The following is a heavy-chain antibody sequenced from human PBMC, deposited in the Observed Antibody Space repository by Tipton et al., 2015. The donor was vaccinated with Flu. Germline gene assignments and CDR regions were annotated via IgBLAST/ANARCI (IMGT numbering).Heavy chain of an antibody. CDR2: IYTSGST. J-gene: IGHJ4*02. CDR3: ARGGDGYNPIDY. CDR1: GGSISSGSYY. D-gene: IGHD5-24*01. V-gene: IGHV4-61*02. Sequence: LTCTVSGGSISSGSYYWSWIRQPAGKGLEWIGRIYTSGSTNYNPSLKSRVTISVDTSKNQFSLKLSSVTAADTAVYYCARGGDGYNPIDYWGQGTLVTVSS.